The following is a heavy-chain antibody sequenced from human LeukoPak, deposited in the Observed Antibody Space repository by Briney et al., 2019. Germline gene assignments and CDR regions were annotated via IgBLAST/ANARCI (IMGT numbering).Heavy chain of an antibody. CDR2: ISSDESST. Sequence: GSLRLSCAASGFTFSSYWMHWVRQAPGKGLVWVSRISSDESSTTYADSVKGRFTISRDNAKNTLYLQMNSLRAEDTAVYYCARDLNSHGLYYGMDVWGQGTTVTVSS. J-gene: IGHJ6*02. D-gene: IGHD5-18*01. CDR3: ARDLNSHGLYYGMDV. V-gene: IGHV3-74*01. CDR1: GFTFSSYW.